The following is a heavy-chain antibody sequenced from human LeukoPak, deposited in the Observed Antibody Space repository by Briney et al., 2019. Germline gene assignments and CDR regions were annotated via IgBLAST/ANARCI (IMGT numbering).Heavy chain of an antibody. CDR1: GFSFSDYY. J-gene: IGHJ4*02. CDR2: ISSSGGII. D-gene: IGHD2-2*02. Sequence: GGSLRLSCAASGFSFSDYYMSWLRQAPGKGLEWVSYISSSGGIIYYADSVKGRFTTSRDNAKNSLFLQMDSLRAEDTAVYYCASLHRYCSSTSCYTGHFDYWGQGTLVTVSS. CDR3: ASLHRYCSSTSCYTGHFDY. V-gene: IGHV3-11*01.